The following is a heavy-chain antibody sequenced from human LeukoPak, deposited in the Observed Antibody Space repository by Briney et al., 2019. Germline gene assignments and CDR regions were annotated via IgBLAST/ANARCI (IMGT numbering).Heavy chain of an antibody. D-gene: IGHD3-22*01. J-gene: IGHJ4*02. CDR3: ASDSSGYYYGAY. CDR2: IYYSGST. CDR1: GGSISSYY. V-gene: IGHV4-59*01. Sequence: SETLSLTCTVSGGSISSYYWSWIRQPPGKGLEWIGYIYYSGSTNYNPSLKSRVTISVDTSKNQFSLKLSSVTAADTAVYYCASDSSGYYYGAYWGQGTLVTVSS.